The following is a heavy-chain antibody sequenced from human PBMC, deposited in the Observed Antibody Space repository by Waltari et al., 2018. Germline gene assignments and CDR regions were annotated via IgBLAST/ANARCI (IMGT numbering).Heavy chain of an antibody. V-gene: IGHV4-59*11. Sequence: QVQLQESGPGLVKPSETLSLTCTVSGGSISSHYWSWIRQPPGKGLEWIGYIYYSGSTNYNPSLKSRVTISVDTSKNQFSLKLSSVTAADTAVYYCAGRIRGILDYWGQGTLVTVSS. CDR1: GGSISSHY. D-gene: IGHD1-26*01. CDR2: IYYSGST. J-gene: IGHJ4*02. CDR3: AGRIRGILDY.